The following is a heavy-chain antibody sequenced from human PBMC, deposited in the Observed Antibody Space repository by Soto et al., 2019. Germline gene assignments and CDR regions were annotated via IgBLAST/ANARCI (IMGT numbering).Heavy chain of an antibody. D-gene: IGHD3-10*01. J-gene: IGHJ4*02. V-gene: IGHV3-23*01. CDR1: GFTFSSYA. CDR2: ISCSGGNR. Sequence: GGSLRLSCAASGFTFSSYAMSWVRQAPGKGLEWVAAISCSGGNRYYADSVKGRFTISRDDSKNTVDLQMNSLRVEDTAVYYCAREGFDHDFGSESYYHPFDYWGQGIPVTVSS. CDR3: AREGFDHDFGSESYYHPFDY.